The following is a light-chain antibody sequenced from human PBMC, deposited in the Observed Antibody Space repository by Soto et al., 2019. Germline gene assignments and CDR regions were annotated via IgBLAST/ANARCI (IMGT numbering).Light chain of an antibody. V-gene: IGLV2-14*03. CDR1: SSDVGGYNY. J-gene: IGLJ3*02. CDR3: SSYTASSTWV. Sequence: QSALTQPASVSGSPGQSITISCTGTSSDVGGYNYVSWHQHHPGKAPKLMIYDVSNRPSGVSNRFSGSKSGNTASLTISGLQAEDEADYYCSSYTASSTWVFGGGTQLTV. CDR2: DVS.